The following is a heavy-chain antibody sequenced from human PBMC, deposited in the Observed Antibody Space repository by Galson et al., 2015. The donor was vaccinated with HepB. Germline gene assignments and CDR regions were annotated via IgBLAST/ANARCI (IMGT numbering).Heavy chain of an antibody. CDR2: ISSSSSYI. CDR3: ARVKWELLLIDY. D-gene: IGHD1-26*01. V-gene: IGHV3-21*01. Sequence: SLRLSCAASGFTFSSYSMNWVRQAPGKGLEWVSSISSSSSYIYYADLVKGRFTISRDNAKNSLYLQMNSLRAEDTAVYYCARVKWELLLIDYWGQGTLVTVSS. J-gene: IGHJ4*02. CDR1: GFTFSSYS.